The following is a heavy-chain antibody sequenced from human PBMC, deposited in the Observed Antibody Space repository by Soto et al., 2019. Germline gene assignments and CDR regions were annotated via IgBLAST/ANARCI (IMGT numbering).Heavy chain of an antibody. D-gene: IGHD6-19*01. V-gene: IGHV3-23*01. CDR3: AKTGSGPHFDY. CDR2: LGNSGAST. Sequence: EVRLLESGGGLVQPGGSLRLSCAASGFTFSTYAMSWVRQAPGKGLEWVAGLGNSGASTYYADSVKGRFTISRDNSKNTLFFQMNSLRAEDTAIYYCAKTGSGPHFDYWGQGTLATVSS. J-gene: IGHJ4*02. CDR1: GFTFSTYA.